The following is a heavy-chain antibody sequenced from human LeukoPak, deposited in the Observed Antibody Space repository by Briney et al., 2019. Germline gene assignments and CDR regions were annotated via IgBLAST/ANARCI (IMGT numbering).Heavy chain of an antibody. CDR2: TYYRSKWYN. D-gene: IGHD3-16*02. Sequence: SQTLSLTCAISGDSVSSNSAAWNWIRQSPSRGLEWLGRTYYRSKWYNDYAVSVKSRITINSDTSKNQFSLQLNSVTPEDTAVYYCARDTYYDYVWGSYRYDYYYGMDVWGQGTTVTVSS. CDR1: GDSVSSNSAA. V-gene: IGHV6-1*01. CDR3: ARDTYYDYVWGSYRYDYYYGMDV. J-gene: IGHJ6*02.